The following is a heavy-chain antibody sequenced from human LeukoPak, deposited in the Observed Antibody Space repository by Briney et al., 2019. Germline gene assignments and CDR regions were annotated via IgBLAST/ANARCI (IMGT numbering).Heavy chain of an antibody. J-gene: IGHJ5*02. CDR2: IYTSGST. Sequence: SETLSLTCVLYGGSSSGYYWSWIRQPAGKGLEWIGRIYTSGSTNYNPSLKSRVTILVDTSKNQFSLNVRSVMAADTAVYYCARVPGVYYDILTGYGSGWFDPWGQGTLVTVTT. V-gene: IGHV4-59*10. D-gene: IGHD3-9*01. CDR1: GGSSSGYY. CDR3: ARVPGVYYDILTGYGSGWFDP.